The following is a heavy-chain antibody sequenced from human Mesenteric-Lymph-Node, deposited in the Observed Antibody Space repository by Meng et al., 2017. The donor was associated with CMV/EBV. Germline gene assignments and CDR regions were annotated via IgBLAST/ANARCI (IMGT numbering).Heavy chain of an antibody. Sequence: KASGYTFTSYAMHWGRQDPGQRLEWMGWINAGNGNTKYSQKFQGRVTITRDTSASTAYMELSSLRSEDTAVYYCARGVAAALGDFDYWGQGTLVTVSS. CDR2: INAGNGNT. CDR1: GYTFTSYA. D-gene: IGHD6-13*01. J-gene: IGHJ4*02. CDR3: ARGVAAALGDFDY. V-gene: IGHV1-3*01.